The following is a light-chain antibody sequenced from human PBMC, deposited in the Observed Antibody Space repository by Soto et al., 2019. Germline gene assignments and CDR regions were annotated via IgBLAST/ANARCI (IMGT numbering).Light chain of an antibody. CDR1: QSVRSNF. J-gene: IGKJ4*01. CDR2: GAS. V-gene: IGKV3-20*01. CDR3: RQYGYSLGFA. Sequence: EIVLTQSLGTLSLSPGERATLSCRASQSVRSNFLAWYQEKPGQAPRLLIYGASSRATGIPDRFSGSGSGTDFTLTISRLEPEDFAVYYCRQYGYSLGFAFGGGTKVEIK.